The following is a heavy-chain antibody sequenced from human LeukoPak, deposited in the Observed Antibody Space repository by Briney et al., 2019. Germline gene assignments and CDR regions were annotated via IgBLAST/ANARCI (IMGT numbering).Heavy chain of an antibody. CDR2: INSGGSST. CDR3: AKDGMVVTARVDY. Sequence: AGGSLRLSCAASGFTFSSYWMHWVRQAPGKGLVWVSRINSGGSSTSYADSVKGRFTISRDNAKNTLYLQMNSLRAEDTAVYYCAKDGMVVTARVDYWGQGTLVTVSS. CDR1: GFTFSSYW. J-gene: IGHJ4*02. V-gene: IGHV3-74*01. D-gene: IGHD2-21*02.